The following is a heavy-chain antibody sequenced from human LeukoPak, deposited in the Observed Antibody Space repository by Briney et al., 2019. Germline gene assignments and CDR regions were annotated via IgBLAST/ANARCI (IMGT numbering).Heavy chain of an antibody. Sequence: ASVKVSCKASGYTFTIYYMHWVRQAPGQGFEWMGIINPSGGSTSYAQKFQGRVTMTRDTSTSTVYMELSSLRSEDTAVYYCARIHYYGSGSYHLDYWGQGTLVTASS. J-gene: IGHJ4*02. V-gene: IGHV1-46*01. CDR3: ARIHYYGSGSYHLDY. CDR2: INPSGGST. CDR1: GYTFTIYY. D-gene: IGHD3-10*01.